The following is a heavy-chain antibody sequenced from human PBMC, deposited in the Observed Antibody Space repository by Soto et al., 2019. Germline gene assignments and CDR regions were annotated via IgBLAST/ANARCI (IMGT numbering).Heavy chain of an antibody. Sequence: GGSLRLSCAASGFTLRSYGMNGVRQAPGKGLEWVSSISSSSSYTYYADSVKGRFTISRDNAKNTLYLQMNSLRAEDTAVYYCAKDPVFEAGQHHYYCYYGMGVWGQGTTVTVSS. V-gene: IGHV3-21*04. CDR2: ISSSSSYT. CDR3: AKDPVFEAGQHHYYCYYGMGV. J-gene: IGHJ6*02. CDR1: GFTLRSYG. D-gene: IGHD6-13*01.